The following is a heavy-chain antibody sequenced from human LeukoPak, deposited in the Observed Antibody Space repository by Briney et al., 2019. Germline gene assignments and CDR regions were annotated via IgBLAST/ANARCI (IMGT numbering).Heavy chain of an antibody. Sequence: PGGSLRLSCEDSGFTFSTEAMTWARQAPGKGLEWASSISDSSRTTYYADSVQGRFTISRDNSRNTVYLQMNSLRVEDTAFYYCAKKLGFIPQFDYWSQGTLVAVSS. D-gene: IGHD6-13*01. CDR2: ISDSSRTT. V-gene: IGHV3-23*01. CDR1: GFTFSTEA. J-gene: IGHJ4*02. CDR3: AKKLGFIPQFDY.